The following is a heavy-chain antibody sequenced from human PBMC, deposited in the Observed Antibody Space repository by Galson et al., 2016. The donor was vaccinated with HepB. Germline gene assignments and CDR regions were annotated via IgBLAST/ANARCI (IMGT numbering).Heavy chain of an antibody. D-gene: IGHD6-19*01. Sequence: SLRLSCAASGFTFSSHWMHWVRQAPGKGLVWVSVINSDASTTIYADSVKGRFTISRDNSKNTLYLQMNSLRAEDTAVYYCVKDGPANGWSDFEYWGQGSLVTVSS. CDR2: INSDASTT. V-gene: IGHV3-74*01. CDR3: VKDGPANGWSDFEY. J-gene: IGHJ4*02. CDR1: GFTFSSHW.